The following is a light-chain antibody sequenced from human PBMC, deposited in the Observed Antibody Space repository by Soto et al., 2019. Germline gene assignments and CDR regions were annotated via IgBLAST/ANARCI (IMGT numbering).Light chain of an antibody. CDR3: PQYNDCSPYT. V-gene: IGKV3-15*01. Sequence: EIVMTQSPAILSVSPGERATLSCRAGQSVSSRLAWYQQKPGQAPRLLIYGASIRATGIPARFSGSGSGTEFTLTISSLQSEYFAVYYCPQYNDCSPYTFGQRTQVGIK. CDR2: GAS. CDR1: QSVSSR. J-gene: IGKJ2*01.